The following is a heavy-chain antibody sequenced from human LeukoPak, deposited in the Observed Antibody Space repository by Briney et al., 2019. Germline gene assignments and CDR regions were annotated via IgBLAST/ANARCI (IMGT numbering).Heavy chain of an antibody. CDR1: GGSFSGYY. V-gene: IGHV4-34*01. D-gene: IGHD6-19*01. CDR2: INHSGST. J-gene: IGHJ5*02. CDR3: ARGGGYSSGWYLSNWFDP. Sequence: PSETLSLTCAVYGGSFSGYYWSWIRQPPGKGLEWIGEINHSGSTNYNPSLKSRVTISVDTSKNQFSLKLSSVTAADTAVYYCARGGGYSSGWYLSNWFDPWGQGTLVTVSS.